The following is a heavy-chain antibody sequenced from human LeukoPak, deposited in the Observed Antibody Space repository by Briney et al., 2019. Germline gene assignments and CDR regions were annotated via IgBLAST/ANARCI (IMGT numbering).Heavy chain of an antibody. CDR2: ISNGGSST. CDR3: ARHYYYSSGNYLDH. J-gene: IGHJ4*02. D-gene: IGHD3-10*01. Sequence: GGSLRLSCAASGFTFSNYAMSWVRQAPGKGLEWVSAISNGGSSTYYADSVKGRFTISRDNSKNTLYLQVNSLRAEDTALYYCARHYYYSSGNYLDHWGQGTLVTVSS. V-gene: IGHV3-23*01. CDR1: GFTFSNYA.